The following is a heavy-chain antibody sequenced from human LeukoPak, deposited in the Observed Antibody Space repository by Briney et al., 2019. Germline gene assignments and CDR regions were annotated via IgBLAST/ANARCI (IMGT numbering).Heavy chain of an antibody. CDR1: GGTLSSYT. Sequence: GASVKVSCKASGGTLSSYTITWGRQAPGQGLEWMGGIITIFGTATYAQKFQDRVTITADESTSTAYMELSSLRSEDTAVYYCAKDERNRLLWFGDLDYWGQGTLVTVSS. CDR3: AKDERNRLLWFGDLDY. J-gene: IGHJ4*02. D-gene: IGHD3-10*01. V-gene: IGHV1-69*13. CDR2: IITIFGTA.